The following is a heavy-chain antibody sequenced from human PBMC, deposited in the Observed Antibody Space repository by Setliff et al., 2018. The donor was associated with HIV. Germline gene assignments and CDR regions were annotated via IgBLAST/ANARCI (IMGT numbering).Heavy chain of an antibody. V-gene: IGHV4-61*09. Sequence: SETLSLTCTVSGGSIGSGSYYWNWIRQPAGKGPEWIGHVYTSGSINYNPSLKSRVALSVDTTKNQLSLMVYSVIAADTAVYYCARRSYYDSSNYHHRRAFDIWGQGTMVTVSS. D-gene: IGHD3-22*01. CDR2: VYTSGSI. CDR1: GGSIGSGSYY. J-gene: IGHJ3*02. CDR3: ARRSYYDSSNYHHRRAFDI.